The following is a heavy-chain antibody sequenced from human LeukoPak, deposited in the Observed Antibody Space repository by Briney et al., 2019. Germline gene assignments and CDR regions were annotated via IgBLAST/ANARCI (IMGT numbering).Heavy chain of an antibody. CDR3: AREMKSPYYYDSSGKYYFDY. V-gene: IGHV1-69*05. Sequence: SVKVSCKASGGTFSSYAISWVRQAPGQGLEWMGGIIPIFGTANYAQKFQGRVTITTDESTSTAYMELSSLRSEDTAVYYCAREMKSPYYYDSSGKYYFDYWGQGTLVTVSS. J-gene: IGHJ4*02. CDR1: GGTFSSYA. D-gene: IGHD3-22*01. CDR2: IIPIFGTA.